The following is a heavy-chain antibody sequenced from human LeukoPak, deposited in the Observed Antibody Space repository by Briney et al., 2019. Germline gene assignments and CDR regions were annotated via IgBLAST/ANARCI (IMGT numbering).Heavy chain of an antibody. Sequence: SQTLSLTCTVSGGSISSGGYYWSWIRQHPGKGLEWIGYIYYSGSTYYNPSLKSRVTISVDTSKNQFSLKLSSVTAADTAVYYCARAGYADNYYDSSAARTWGQGTLVTVSS. CDR2: IYYSGST. V-gene: IGHV4-31*03. J-gene: IGHJ5*02. CDR3: ARAGYADNYYDSSAART. CDR1: GGSISSGGYY. D-gene: IGHD3-22*01.